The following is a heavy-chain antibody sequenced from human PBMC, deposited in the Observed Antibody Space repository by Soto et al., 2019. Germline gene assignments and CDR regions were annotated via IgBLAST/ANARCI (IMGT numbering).Heavy chain of an antibody. CDR2: IYYSGST. V-gene: IGHV4-31*03. CDR1: GGSIISGGYY. D-gene: IGHD6-13*01. Sequence: SETLSLTCTVSGGSIISGGYYFSWIRQHPGKGLEWIGYIYYSGSTYYNPSLKSRVTISVDTSKNQFSLKLSSVTAADTAVYYCARVVEIAAAGKNYFDYWGQGTLVTVSS. CDR3: ARVVEIAAAGKNYFDY. J-gene: IGHJ4*02.